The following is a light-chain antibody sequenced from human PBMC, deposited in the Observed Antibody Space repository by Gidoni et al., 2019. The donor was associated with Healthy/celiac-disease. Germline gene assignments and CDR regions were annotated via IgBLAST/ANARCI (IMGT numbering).Light chain of an antibody. CDR3: QQYNSYST. J-gene: IGKJ1*01. CDR2: SAS. Sequence: DIQMTQSPSTLSASVGDRVTITCRASQSISSWLAWYQQKPGKAPKLLIHSASSLERGVPSRFSGSGSGTEFTLTISSLQPEDCATYYCQQYNSYSTFGQETKVEIK. CDR1: QSISSW. V-gene: IGKV1-5*01.